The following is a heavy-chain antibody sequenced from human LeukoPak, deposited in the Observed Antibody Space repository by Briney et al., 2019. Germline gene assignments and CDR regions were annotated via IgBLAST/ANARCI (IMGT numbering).Heavy chain of an antibody. CDR3: ARGNSSGWSYYYYGMDV. J-gene: IGHJ6*04. V-gene: IGHV1-8*01. Sequence: ASVKVSCKASGYTFTSYDINWVRQATGQGLEWMGWMNPNSGNTGYAQKFQGRVTMTRNTSISTAYMELSSLRSEDTAVYYCARGNSSGWSYYYYGMDVWAKGTTVTASS. D-gene: IGHD6-19*01. CDR2: MNPNSGNT. CDR1: GYTFTSYD.